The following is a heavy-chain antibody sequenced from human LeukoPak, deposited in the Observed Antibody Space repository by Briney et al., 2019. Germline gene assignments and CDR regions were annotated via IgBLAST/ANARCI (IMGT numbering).Heavy chain of an antibody. CDR2: INPNSGGT. CDR1: GYTFITYP. D-gene: IGHD2-15*01. J-gene: IGHJ4*02. V-gene: IGHV1-2*06. Sequence: ASVKVSCKASGYTFITYPLNWVRQAPGQGLEWMGRINPNSGGTNYAQKFQGRVTMTRDTSISTAYMELSRLRSDDTAVYYCARLPYCSGGSCYTDYWGQGTLVTVSS. CDR3: ARLPYCSGGSCYTDY.